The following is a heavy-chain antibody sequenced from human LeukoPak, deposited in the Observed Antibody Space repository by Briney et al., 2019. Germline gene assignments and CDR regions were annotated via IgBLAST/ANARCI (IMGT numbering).Heavy chain of an antibody. CDR3: ARSTTFEAFDI. Sequence: ASVKVSCKASGYTFTGYYMHWVRQAPGQGLEWMGWINPNSGGTNYAQKFQGRVTMTRDMSTSTVYMELSSLRSEDTAVYYCARSTTFEAFDIWGQGTMVTVSS. J-gene: IGHJ3*02. D-gene: IGHD2/OR15-2a*01. CDR2: INPNSGGT. V-gene: IGHV1-2*02. CDR1: GYTFTGYY.